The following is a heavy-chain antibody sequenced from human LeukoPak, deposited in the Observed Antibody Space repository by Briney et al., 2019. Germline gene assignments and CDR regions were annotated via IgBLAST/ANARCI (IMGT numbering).Heavy chain of an antibody. CDR2: IYYSGST. D-gene: IGHD5-18*01. Sequence: SETLPLTCTVSGGSISSYYWSWIRQPPGKGLEWIGYIYYSGSTNYNPSLKSRVTISVDTSKNQFSLKLSSVTAADTAVYYCASVRGYSYNYWGQGTLVTVSS. CDR3: ASVRGYSYNY. J-gene: IGHJ4*02. V-gene: IGHV4-59*01. CDR1: GGSISSYY.